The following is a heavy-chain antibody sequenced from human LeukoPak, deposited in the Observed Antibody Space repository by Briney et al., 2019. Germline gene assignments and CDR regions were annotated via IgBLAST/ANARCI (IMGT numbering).Heavy chain of an antibody. J-gene: IGHJ4*02. V-gene: IGHV3-48*01. Sequence: PGGSLRLSCAASGFTFSRDSMNWVRQAPGKGLEWVSYINGGSSPIYYADSVRGRLTISRDNAKNSLYLQMNSLRAEDTAVYYCVRDNPRCCGVVPANIDDYWGQGTLVTVSS. D-gene: IGHD2-15*01. CDR3: VRDNPRCCGVVPANIDDY. CDR1: GFTFSRDS. CDR2: INGGSSPI.